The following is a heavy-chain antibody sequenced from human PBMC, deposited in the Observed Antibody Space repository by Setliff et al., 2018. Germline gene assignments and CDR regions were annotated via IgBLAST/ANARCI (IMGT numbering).Heavy chain of an antibody. D-gene: IGHD3-22*01. J-gene: IGHJ4*02. V-gene: IGHV1-69*06. Sequence: SVKVSCKASGDTFSTYALSWVRQAPGQGLEWMGGIIPLLETAKYAQKFQGRVTITADKSTNTGYMELSSLGSEDTAMYYCARDTRDKYDTSGYYLSFDSWGQGALVTVSS. CDR3: ARDTRDKYDTSGYYLSFDS. CDR1: GDTFSTYA. CDR2: IIPLLETA.